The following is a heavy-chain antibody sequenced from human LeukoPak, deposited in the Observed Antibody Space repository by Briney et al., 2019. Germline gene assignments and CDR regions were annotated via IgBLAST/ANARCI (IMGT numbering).Heavy chain of an antibody. V-gene: IGHV2-5*02. CDR2: IYWDDDK. CDR3: AHRRIAVAGNYFDY. D-gene: IGHD6-19*01. J-gene: IGHJ4*02. CDR1: GFSLRTSGVG. Sequence: SGPTLVNPTQPLTLTCTFSGFSLRTSGVGVGWIRQPPGKALEWLALIYWDDDKRYSPSLKSRLTITKDTSKNQVVLTMTNMDPVDTATYYCAHRRIAVAGNYFDYWGQGTLVTVSS.